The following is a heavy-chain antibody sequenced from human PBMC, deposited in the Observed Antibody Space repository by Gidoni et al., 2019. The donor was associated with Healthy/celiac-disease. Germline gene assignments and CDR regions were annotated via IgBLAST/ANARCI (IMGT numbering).Heavy chain of an antibody. CDR1: GFIFSKVW. J-gene: IGHJ6*02. D-gene: IGHD5-12*01. CDR2: SKCKTDGGTT. Sequence: EVQLVESGGGLVKSGGSLRLSCAASGFIFSKVWMSWVRQGPGKGLEWVGRSKCKTDGGTTDYDAPVKGRFTISRDDSKNTLYLKMNSLKTEDTAVYYCTTTVRGYSGYDSDYYYGVDVWGQGTTVTVSS. V-gene: IGHV3-15*01. CDR3: TTTVRGYSGYDSDYYYGVDV.